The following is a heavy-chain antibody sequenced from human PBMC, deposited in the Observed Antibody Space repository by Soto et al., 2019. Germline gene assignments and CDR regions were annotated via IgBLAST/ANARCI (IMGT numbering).Heavy chain of an antibody. CDR1: GFTFSNYA. Sequence: GGSLRLSCAASGFTFSNYAMSWVRQAPGKGLEWVSAISGSGDRAFYADSVKGRFTISRDNSKKTLYLQMNSLRAEDTAVYYCAKDRRISGSYSAFDHWGQGILVTVSS. CDR3: AKDRRISGSYSAFDH. CDR2: ISGSGDRA. J-gene: IGHJ4*02. D-gene: IGHD1-26*01. V-gene: IGHV3-23*01.